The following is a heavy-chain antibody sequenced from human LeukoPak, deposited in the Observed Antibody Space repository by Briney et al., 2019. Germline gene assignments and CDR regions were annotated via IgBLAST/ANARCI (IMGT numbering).Heavy chain of an antibody. CDR1: GGSISSYY. Sequence: SETLSLTCTISGGSISSYYWSWIRQPPGKGLEYIGYVFYSGSTNYNPSLKSRVTISVDTSKNQFSLKLSSVTAADTAVYYCARLRRHSYGYLEGKYYFDYWGQGTLVTVSS. CDR2: VFYSGST. CDR3: ARLRRHSYGYLEGKYYFDY. V-gene: IGHV4-59*01. J-gene: IGHJ4*02. D-gene: IGHD5-18*01.